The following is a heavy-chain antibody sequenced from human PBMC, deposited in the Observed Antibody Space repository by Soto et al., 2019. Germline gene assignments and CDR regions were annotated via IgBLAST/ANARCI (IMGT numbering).Heavy chain of an antibody. Sequence: EVQLVEPGEGLVQPGGALRPSCAASGFTFGAHHLDWVRQAPGKGLEWGGRARNKAHGYTTAYAASLKGRFTISRDHSKNTLYLQMNSLRAEDTAVYYCARDLGWGSGSTYLDYWGQGTLVTVFS. CDR1: GFTFGAHH. D-gene: IGHD3-22*01. CDR2: ARNKAHGYTT. J-gene: IGHJ4*02. CDR3: ARDLGWGSGSTYLDY. V-gene: IGHV3-72*01.